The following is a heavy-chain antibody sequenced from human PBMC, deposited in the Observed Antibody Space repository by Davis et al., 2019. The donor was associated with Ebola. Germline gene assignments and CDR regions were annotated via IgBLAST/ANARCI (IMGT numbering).Heavy chain of an antibody. J-gene: IGHJ5*02. Sequence: SETLSLTCTVSGGSISSYYWSWIRQPPGTGLEWIGYIYYSGSTNYNPSLNSRVTISVDTSNNQFSLKLSSVTAADTAVYYCAREPWFDPWGQGTLVTVSS. CDR1: GGSISSYY. V-gene: IGHV4-59*12. CDR2: IYYSGST. CDR3: AREPWFDP.